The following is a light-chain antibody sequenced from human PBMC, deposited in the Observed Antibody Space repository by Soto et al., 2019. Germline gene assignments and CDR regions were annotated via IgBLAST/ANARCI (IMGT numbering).Light chain of an antibody. CDR3: SSYTSSTTVV. J-gene: IGLJ2*01. CDR1: SDDVGTYNR. CDR2: EVT. Sequence: QSVLTQPPSVSGSPGQSVTISCTGTSDDVGTYNRVSWYQQPPGTAPKLMIYEVTNRPSGVPDRFSGSKSGNTASLTISGLQAEDEADYYCSSYTSSTTVVFGGGTKLTVL. V-gene: IGLV2-18*02.